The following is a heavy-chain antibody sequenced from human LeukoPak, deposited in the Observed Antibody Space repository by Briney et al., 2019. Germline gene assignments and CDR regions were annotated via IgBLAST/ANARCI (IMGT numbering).Heavy chain of an antibody. J-gene: IGHJ4*02. Sequence: SSETLSLTCTVSGGPRNCWNWVRQPAGKGLEWIGRLCTSGSINYNPSLNSRLTISLDTSKNQLSLRLTSVTAADTAVYYCAREGGTTYFDYWGQGALVTVSS. CDR2: LCTSGSI. V-gene: IGHV4-4*07. CDR3: AREGGTTYFDY. CDR1: GGPRNC. D-gene: IGHD1-1*01.